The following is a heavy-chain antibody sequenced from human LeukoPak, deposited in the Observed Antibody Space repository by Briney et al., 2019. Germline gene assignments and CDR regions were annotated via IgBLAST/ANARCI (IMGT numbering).Heavy chain of an antibody. D-gene: IGHD5-24*01. CDR2: IWYDGSNK. V-gene: IGHV3-33*06. J-gene: IGHJ4*02. CDR3: AKESGDGYNTLEY. CDR1: GFTFSSYG. Sequence: PAGRSLRLSCAASGFTFSSYGMHWLRQAPGKGLAWVAVIWYDGSNKYYVDSVKGRFTISRDNSKNTLYLQMNSLRAEDTAVYYCAKESGDGYNTLEYWGQGTLVTVSS.